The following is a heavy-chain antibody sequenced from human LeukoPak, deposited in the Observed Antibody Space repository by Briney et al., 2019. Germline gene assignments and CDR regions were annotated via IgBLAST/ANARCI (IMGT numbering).Heavy chain of an antibody. CDR3: ARELVLGDIVVVPAALDY. D-gene: IGHD2-2*01. V-gene: IGHV3-48*01. CDR1: GFTFSSYS. CDR2: ISSSSSTI. Sequence: GGSLRLSCAASGFTFSSYSMNWVRQAPGKGLEWVSYISSSSSTIYCADSVKGRFTISRDNAKNSLYLQMNSLRAEDTAVYYCARELVLGDIVVVPAALDYWGQGTLVTVSS. J-gene: IGHJ4*02.